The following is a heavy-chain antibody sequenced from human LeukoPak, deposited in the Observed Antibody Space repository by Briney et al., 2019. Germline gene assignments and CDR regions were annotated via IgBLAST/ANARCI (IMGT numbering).Heavy chain of an antibody. D-gene: IGHD6-19*01. CDR3: AYLEIAVAGPFDH. J-gene: IGHJ4*02. CDR2: INPNSGGT. V-gene: IGHV1-2*02. CDR1: GYTFTGYY. Sequence: ASVKVSCKASGYTFTGYYMHWVRQAPGQGLEWMGWINPNSGGTNYAQKFQGRVTMTRDTSISTACMELSRLRSDDTAVYYCAYLEIAVAGPFDHWGQGTLFTVSS.